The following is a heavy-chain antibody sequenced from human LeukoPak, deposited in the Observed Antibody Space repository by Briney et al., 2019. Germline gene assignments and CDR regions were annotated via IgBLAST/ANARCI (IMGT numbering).Heavy chain of an antibody. CDR2: INPNSGGT. CDR3: AREAYCSSTSCYLDEYYYYYYMDV. CDR1: GYIFTGYY. D-gene: IGHD2-2*01. J-gene: IGHJ6*03. Sequence: GASVKVSCKSSGYIFTGYYMHWVRQAPGQGLEWMGWINPNSGGTNYAQKFQGRVTMTRDTSISTAYMERTRLRSDDTAVYYCAREAYCSSTSCYLDEYYYYYYMDVWGKGTTVTVSS. V-gene: IGHV1-2*02.